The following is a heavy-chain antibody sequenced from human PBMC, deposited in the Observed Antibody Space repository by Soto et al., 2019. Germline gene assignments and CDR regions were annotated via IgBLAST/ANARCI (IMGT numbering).Heavy chain of an antibody. Sequence: ASVKVSCKASGYTFTGYYMHWVRQAPGQGLEWMGWINPNSGGTNYAQKFQGRVTVTRDTSISTAYMELSRLRSDDTAVYYCARDDRDGYDNWFDPWGQGTLVTVSS. CDR2: INPNSGGT. V-gene: IGHV1-2*02. J-gene: IGHJ5*02. CDR1: GYTFTGYY. D-gene: IGHD5-12*01. CDR3: ARDDRDGYDNWFDP.